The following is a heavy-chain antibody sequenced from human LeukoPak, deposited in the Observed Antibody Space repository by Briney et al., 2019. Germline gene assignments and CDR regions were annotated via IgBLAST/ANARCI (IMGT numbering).Heavy chain of an antibody. CDR1: GFTFSSYI. CDR3: ARGVTMVRGVIPYYFDY. CDR2: ISSSSSYI. D-gene: IGHD3-10*01. Sequence: GGSLRLSCAASGFTFSSYIMNWVRQAPGKGLEWVSSISSSSSYIYYADSVKGRFTISRDNAKNSLYLQMNSLRAEDTAVYYSARGVTMVRGVIPYYFDYWGQGTLVTVSS. V-gene: IGHV3-21*01. J-gene: IGHJ4*02.